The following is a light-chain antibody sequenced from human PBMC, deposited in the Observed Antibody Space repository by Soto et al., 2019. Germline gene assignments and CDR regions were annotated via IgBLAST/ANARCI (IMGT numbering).Light chain of an antibody. J-gene: IGLJ1*01. CDR3: SSYTSSNTLFV. V-gene: IGLV2-14*03. CDR1: SSDVGGYNY. Sequence: QSALPQPASVSGSPGQSITISCTGTSSDVGGYNYVSWYQQHPGKAPKLMIYDVSNRPSGVSNHFSGSKSGNTASLTISGLQAEDEADYYCSSYTSSNTLFVFGTGTKLTVL. CDR2: DVS.